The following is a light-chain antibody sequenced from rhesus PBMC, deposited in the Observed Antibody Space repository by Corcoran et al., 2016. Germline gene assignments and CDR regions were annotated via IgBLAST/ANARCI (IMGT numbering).Light chain of an antibody. CDR2: RNN. Sequence: QAGLTQPPSVSKALRQTVTLTCTGNSNNVAYQGAAWLQQQQGHPPKLLSHRNNNRPSGISGRLSASRSGNTAALTITGLQPEDEADYYCSACDSSLNAHVFGSGTTLTVL. CDR1: SNNVAYQG. V-gene: IGLV10-114*01. J-gene: IGLJ6*01. CDR3: SACDSSLNAHV.